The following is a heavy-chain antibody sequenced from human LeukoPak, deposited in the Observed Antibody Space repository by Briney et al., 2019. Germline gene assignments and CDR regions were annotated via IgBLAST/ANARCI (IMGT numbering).Heavy chain of an antibody. CDR3: AASGNSWWEGFFHD. CDR1: RASMSSFF. J-gene: IGHJ1*01. Sequence: PSETLSLTCTVSRASMSSFFWSWIRQPPGKGLEWIGQIHYSGTTKYNPSLTSRITLSMDTSKSQVSLRLTSVTAADTAMYYCAASGNSWWEGFFHDWGQGTLVSVSS. D-gene: IGHD2-8*02. V-gene: IGHV4-59*03. CDR2: IHYSGTT.